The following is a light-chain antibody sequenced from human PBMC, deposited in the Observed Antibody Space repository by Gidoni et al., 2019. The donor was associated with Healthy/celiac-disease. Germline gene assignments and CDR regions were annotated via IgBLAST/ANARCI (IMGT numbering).Light chain of an antibody. V-gene: IGKV3-15*01. J-gene: IGKJ1*01. CDR2: GAS. CDR3: QQYNNWPRT. CDR1: QNVSSN. Sequence: ELVMTQSPATLSVSPGERDTLSCRASQNVSSNLTWYQQKPGQAPRLLIYGASTRATGIPARFSGSGSGTEFTLTISSLQSEDCAVYYCQQYNNWPRTFXXXTRVEIK.